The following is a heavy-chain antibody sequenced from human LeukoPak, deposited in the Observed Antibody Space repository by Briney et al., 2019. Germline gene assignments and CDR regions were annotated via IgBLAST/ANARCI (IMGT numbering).Heavy chain of an antibody. D-gene: IGHD2-2*01. CDR2: IGLGGSNI. J-gene: IGHJ4*02. V-gene: IGHV3-48*03. CDR3: ARDAGSSVRGIFDY. CDR1: GFTFSSYE. Sequence: GGSLRLSCAVSGFTFSSYEMTWVRQAPGKGLEWVSYIGLGGSNIYYADSVRGRFTISRDNAKNSLYLQMNRLRAKDTAVYYCARDAGSSVRGIFDYWGQGTLVTVSS.